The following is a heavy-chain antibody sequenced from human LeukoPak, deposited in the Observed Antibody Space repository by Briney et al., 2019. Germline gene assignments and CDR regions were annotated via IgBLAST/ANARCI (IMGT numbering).Heavy chain of an antibody. V-gene: IGHV3-23*01. Sequence: GGSLRLSCAVSGFAFSHEAMGWVRQLRGGGLEWVSTISPGGGTTYYAESMKGRFTISRDNSKSTLYLEMNSLRVEDTAVYYCTKVRLGSSNWALQVFEYWGQGALVTVSS. CDR3: TKVRLGSSNWALQVFEY. CDR1: GFAFSHEA. CDR2: ISPGGGTT. D-gene: IGHD4-11*01. J-gene: IGHJ4*02.